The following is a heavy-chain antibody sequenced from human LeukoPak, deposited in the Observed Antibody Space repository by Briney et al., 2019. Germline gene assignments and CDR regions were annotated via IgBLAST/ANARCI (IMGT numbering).Heavy chain of an antibody. V-gene: IGHV3-72*01. J-gene: IGHJ3*02. D-gene: IGHD2-15*01. CDR1: GLTFSDHY. CDR2: TRNKANGYIT. CDR3: ARGHSFLFDI. Sequence: GGSLRLSCAASGLTFSDHYMDWVRQAPGKGLEWVGRTRNKANGYITEYAASVKGRFTLSRDDSKNSVYLELNSLKTEDTAVYYCARGHSFLFDIWGQGTMVTVSS.